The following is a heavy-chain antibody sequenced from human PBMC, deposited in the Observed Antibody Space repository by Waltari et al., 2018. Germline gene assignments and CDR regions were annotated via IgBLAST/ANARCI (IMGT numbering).Heavy chain of an antibody. CDR1: GVSITSNRHY. J-gene: IGHJ3*01. CDR2: VSYSGTT. V-gene: IGHV4-39*01. D-gene: IGHD5-12*01. CDR3: ATYIGASVGTAAFDV. Sequence: QLQLQESGPRLVRPSETLSLICRVSGVSITSNRHYWAWIRQSPGQGLEWIGTVSYSGTTYISPAGKGGVSVSRETSKTRWSLILGSVTAADMAVYYCATYIGASVGTAAFDVWGQGTMVTVSS.